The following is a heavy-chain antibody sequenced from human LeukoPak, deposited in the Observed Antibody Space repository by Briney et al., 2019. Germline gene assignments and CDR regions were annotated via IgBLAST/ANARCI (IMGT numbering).Heavy chain of an antibody. D-gene: IGHD5-18*01. V-gene: IGHV1-2*02. CDR2: INPKSGGT. CDR3: ARGGWSGYSYGSEPEKYFDY. CDR1: GYSFTGYY. J-gene: IGHJ4*02. Sequence: ASVKVSCKASGYSFTGYYVHWVRQAPGQGLEWMGWINPKSGGTKYEQKFQGRVTMTRDTSISTAYTELSRLRSDDTAVYYCARGGWSGYSYGSEPEKYFDYWGQGTLVTVSS.